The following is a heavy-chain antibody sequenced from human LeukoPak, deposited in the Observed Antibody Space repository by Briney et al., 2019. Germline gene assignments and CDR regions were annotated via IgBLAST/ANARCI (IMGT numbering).Heavy chain of an antibody. Sequence: ASVKVSCKASGYTFTGYYMHWVRQAPGQGLEWMGWINPNSGFTSYAQKFQGRVTMTRDTSITTAYMELSRLRSDDTAVYYCTRPAFCSSSQVSDYWGQGTLVTVSS. D-gene: IGHD6-6*01. CDR2: INPNSGFT. J-gene: IGHJ4*02. CDR1: GYTFTGYY. V-gene: IGHV1-2*02. CDR3: TRPAFCSSSQVSDY.